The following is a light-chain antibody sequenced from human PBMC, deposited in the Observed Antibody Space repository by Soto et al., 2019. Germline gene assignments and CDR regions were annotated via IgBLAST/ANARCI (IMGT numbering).Light chain of an antibody. CDR2: GAS. CDR1: QSVSSN. V-gene: IGKV3-15*01. Sequence: EIVMTQSPATLSVSPGERATLSCRASQSVSSNLAWYQQKPGQPPRLLIYGASTRATGIPARFSGSGSGTEFTLTISSLESEDFAVYYCQQYNKWLPYTFGQGTKLEIK. J-gene: IGKJ2*01. CDR3: QQYNKWLPYT.